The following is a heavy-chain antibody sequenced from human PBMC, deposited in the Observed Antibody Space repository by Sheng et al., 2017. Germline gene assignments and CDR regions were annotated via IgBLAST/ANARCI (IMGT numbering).Heavy chain of an antibody. J-gene: IGHJ4*02. Sequence: EVQLLQSGGGLVQPGWSLRLSCISSGLIFENYGMSWVRQAPGKGPEWVSGIDGSGGKAYYTDSVKGRFTISRDNSKSTLFLQITSLRPEDTAVYYCAKDHGRDWFRHFDYWGQGTLVTVSS. CDR3: AKDHGRDWFRHFDY. CDR2: IDGSGGKA. CDR1: GLIFENYG. V-gene: IGHV3-23*01. D-gene: IGHD3-9*01.